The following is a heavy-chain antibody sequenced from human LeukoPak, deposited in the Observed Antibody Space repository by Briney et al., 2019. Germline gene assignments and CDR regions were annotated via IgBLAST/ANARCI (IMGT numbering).Heavy chain of an antibody. CDR3: ARGTHGGYFDWLFDY. CDR2: INPNSGGT. V-gene: IGHV1-2*02. D-gene: IGHD3-9*01. CDR1: GYTFTGYY. Sequence: ASVKVSCKASGYTFTGYYMHWVRQAPGQGLERMGWINPNSGGTNYAQKFQGRVTMTRDTSISTAYMELSRLRSDDTAVYYCARGTHGGYFDWLFDYWGQGTLVTVSS. J-gene: IGHJ4*02.